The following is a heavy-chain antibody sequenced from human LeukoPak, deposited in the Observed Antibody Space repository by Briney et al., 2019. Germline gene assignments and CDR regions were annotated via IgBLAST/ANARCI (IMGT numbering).Heavy chain of an antibody. CDR2: LRYDGSAQ. CDR1: GFTFSTYA. J-gene: IGHJ4*02. D-gene: IGHD3-10*01. Sequence: GGSLRLSCAASGFTFSTYAMHWVRQAPGKGLEWVAFLRYDGSAQFYADSVKGRFTVSRDNSKNTLFLQMNNLRRGDTAVYYCTRGVWFAKLGDYWGQGTLVTVSS. CDR3: TRGVWFAKLGDY. V-gene: IGHV3-30*04.